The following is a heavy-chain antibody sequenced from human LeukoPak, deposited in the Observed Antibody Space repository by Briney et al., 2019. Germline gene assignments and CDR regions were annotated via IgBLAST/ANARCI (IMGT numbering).Heavy chain of an antibody. CDR2: ISSSSSYI. D-gene: IGHD6-13*01. CDR3: VAAAGTRFPRIDY. J-gene: IGHJ4*02. CDR1: GFTFSIYS. Sequence: GGSLRISCAASGFTFSIYSMNWVRQAPGKGLEWVSSISSSSSYIYYADSVKGRFTISRDNAKNSLYLQMNSLRAEDTAVYYCVAAAGTRFPRIDYWGQGTLVTVSS. V-gene: IGHV3-21*01.